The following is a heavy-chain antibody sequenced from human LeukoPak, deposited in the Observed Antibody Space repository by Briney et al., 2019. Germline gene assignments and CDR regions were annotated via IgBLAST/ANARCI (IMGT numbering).Heavy chain of an antibody. CDR2: ISGSGIST. CDR1: RFTFSNYA. D-gene: IGHD3-22*01. Sequence: GGSLRLSCAASRFTFSNYAMIWVRQAPGKGLEWVSAISGSGISTYYTDSVKGRFTISRDNSKNTLFLQMNSLRAEDTAVYYCAKGPTYYYDTSGYYTDYWGQGTLVTVSS. J-gene: IGHJ4*02. V-gene: IGHV3-23*01. CDR3: AKGPTYYYDTSGYYTDY.